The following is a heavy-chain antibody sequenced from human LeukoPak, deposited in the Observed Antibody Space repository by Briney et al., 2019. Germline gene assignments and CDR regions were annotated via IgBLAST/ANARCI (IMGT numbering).Heavy chain of an antibody. J-gene: IGHJ4*02. Sequence: GGSLRLSCAASGFTFSSYWIHWVRQAPGKGLVWVPRIDSDGSSTNYADSVKGRFTISRDNAKNTVYLQMNSLRAEDTAVYYCARVRSPGRMTTMGEYYFDYWGQGTLVTVSS. CDR3: ARVRSPGRMTTMGEYYFDY. V-gene: IGHV3-74*01. D-gene: IGHD4-11*01. CDR2: IDSDGSST. CDR1: GFTFSSYW.